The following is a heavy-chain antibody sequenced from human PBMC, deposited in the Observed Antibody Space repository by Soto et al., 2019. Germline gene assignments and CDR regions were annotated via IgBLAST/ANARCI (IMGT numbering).Heavy chain of an antibody. J-gene: IGHJ4*02. CDR1: GGSIVGHY. D-gene: IGHD6-19*01. CDR3: ARVGSSGWSPDY. V-gene: IGHV4-59*11. Sequence: SETLSLTCSVSGGSIVGHYWICSRQSPLKGLEWIGYIFYTGSTNYNPSLKSRVTLSVDTSKNQFSLRLSSVTAAGTAVYYCARVGSSGWSPDYWGQGALVTVSS. CDR2: IFYTGST.